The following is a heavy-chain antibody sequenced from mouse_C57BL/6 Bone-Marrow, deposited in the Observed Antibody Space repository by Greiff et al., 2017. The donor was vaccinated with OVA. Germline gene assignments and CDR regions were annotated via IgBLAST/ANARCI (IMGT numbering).Heavy chain of an antibody. CDR3: ATGFYYDYD. CDR2: IDPSDSYT. J-gene: IGHJ3*01. V-gene: IGHV1-50*01. D-gene: IGHD2-4*01. Sequence: QVQLQQPGAELVKPGASVKLSCKASGYTFTSYWMQWVKQRPGQGLEWIGEIDPSDSYTNYNQKFKGKATLTVDTSSSTAYMQLSSLTSEDSAVYYCATGFYYDYDWGQGTLVTVSA. CDR1: GYTFTSYW.